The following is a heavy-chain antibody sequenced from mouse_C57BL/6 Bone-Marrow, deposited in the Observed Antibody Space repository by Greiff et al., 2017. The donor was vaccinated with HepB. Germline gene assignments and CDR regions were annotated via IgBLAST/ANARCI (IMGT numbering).Heavy chain of an antibody. D-gene: IGHD1-1*01. J-gene: IGHJ4*01. CDR2: ISYDGSN. CDR3: ARGGVITTGVARAMDY. Sequence: EVKLVESGPGLVKPSQSLSLTCSVTGYSITSGYNWNWIRQFPGNKLEWMGYISYDGSNNYNPSLKNRISITRDTSKNQFFLKLNSVTTEDTATYYCARGGVITTGVARAMDYWGQGTSVTVSS. CDR1: GYSITSGYN. V-gene: IGHV3-6*01.